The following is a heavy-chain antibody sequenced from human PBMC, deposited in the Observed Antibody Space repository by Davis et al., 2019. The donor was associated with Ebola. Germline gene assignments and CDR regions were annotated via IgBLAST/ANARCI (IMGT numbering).Heavy chain of an antibody. V-gene: IGHV3-7*01. CDR1: GFTFSSYW. D-gene: IGHD1-26*01. J-gene: IGHJ4*02. CDR2: IKQDGSEK. Sequence: PGGSLRLSCAASGFTFSSYWMSWVRQAPGKGLEWVANIKQDGSEKYYVDSVKGRFTISRDNAKKLLYLQMNSLRAEDTAVYYCASPSGSYSIWGQGTLVTVSS. CDR3: ASPSGSYSI.